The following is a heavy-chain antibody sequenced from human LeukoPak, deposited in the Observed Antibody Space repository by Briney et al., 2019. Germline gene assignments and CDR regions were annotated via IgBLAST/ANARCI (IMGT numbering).Heavy chain of an antibody. D-gene: IGHD6-19*01. V-gene: IGHV4-59*01. CDR2: IHSSAGS. J-gene: IGHJ4*02. CDR3: ARVGSEAVAGTGQYYFDY. CDR1: GGSISGFY. Sequence: PSETLSLTCTVSGGSISGFYWSWIRQSPEKGLEWIAYIHSSAGSNYNPSHKSRVTISVDTSKNQFSLKVTSVTAADTAMYYCARVGSEAVAGTGQYYFDYWGQGILVTVSS.